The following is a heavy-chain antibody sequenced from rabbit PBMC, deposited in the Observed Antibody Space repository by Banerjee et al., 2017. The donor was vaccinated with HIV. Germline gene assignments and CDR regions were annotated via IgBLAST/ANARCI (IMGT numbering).Heavy chain of an antibody. CDR3: AREKDAYAGYVDL. CDR2: IHAGNSDSA. V-gene: IGHV1S40*01. Sequence: QSLEESGGGLVKPGGTLTLTCTASGFTLSYYWICWVRQAPGKGLEWIACIHAGNSDSARYASWARGRFTISKTSSTTVTLQMTSQTAADTATYFCAREKDAYAGYVDLWGQGTLVTVS. CDR1: GFTLSYYW. D-gene: IGHD7-1*01. J-gene: IGHJ3*01.